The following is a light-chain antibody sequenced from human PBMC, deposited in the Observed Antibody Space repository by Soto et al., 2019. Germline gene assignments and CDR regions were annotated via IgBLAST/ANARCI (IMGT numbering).Light chain of an antibody. Sequence: DIQMTQSPSSLSASVGDRVTITCRASQGISNYLAWYQQKPGKVPKLLIYAASTLQSGVPSRFSSSGSGTEFTLTISRLQPEDVATYYCQKYNSAPRTFGQGTKVEIK. CDR2: AAS. V-gene: IGKV1-27*01. CDR1: QGISNY. J-gene: IGKJ1*01. CDR3: QKYNSAPRT.